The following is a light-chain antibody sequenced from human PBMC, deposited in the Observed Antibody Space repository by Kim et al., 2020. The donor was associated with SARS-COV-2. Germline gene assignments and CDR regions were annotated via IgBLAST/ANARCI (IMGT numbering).Light chain of an antibody. CDR2: SAS. CDR1: QDIARW. CDR3: QQENSFPFT. Sequence: DIQMTQSPSSVSASVGDRVTITCRASQDIARWLAWYQQKPGKAPKLLIYSASTLQSGVPSRFSGSGSGTDFTLTINGLRPEDFAVYYCQQENSFPFTFGQGTRLEI. J-gene: IGKJ2*01. V-gene: IGKV1-12*01.